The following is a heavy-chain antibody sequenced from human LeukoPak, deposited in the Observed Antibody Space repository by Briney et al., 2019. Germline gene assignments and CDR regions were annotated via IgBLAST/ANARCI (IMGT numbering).Heavy chain of an antibody. J-gene: IGHJ4*02. Sequence: SETLSLTCTVSGGSLSSYYWSWIRRPAGRGLEWIGRIYTSGSTNYNPSLKSRVTMSVDTSKNQFSLKLSSVTAADTAVYYCARYIAVAGYFDYWGQGTLVTVSS. CDR3: ARYIAVAGYFDY. CDR1: GGSLSSYY. D-gene: IGHD6-19*01. CDR2: IYTSGST. V-gene: IGHV4-4*07.